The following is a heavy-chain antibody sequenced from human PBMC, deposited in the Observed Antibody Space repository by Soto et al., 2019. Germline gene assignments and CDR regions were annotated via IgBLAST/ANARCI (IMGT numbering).Heavy chain of an antibody. CDR3: ARRPVVAPGYYYGMDV. Sequence: GESLKVSCKGSGYSFTSYWIGWVRQMPWKGLEWMGIIYPGDSDTRYSPSFQGQVTISADKSISTAYLQWSSLKASDTAMYYCARRPVVAPGYYYGMDVWGQGTTVTVSS. J-gene: IGHJ6*02. CDR1: GYSFTSYW. CDR2: IYPGDSDT. D-gene: IGHD2-15*01. V-gene: IGHV5-51*01.